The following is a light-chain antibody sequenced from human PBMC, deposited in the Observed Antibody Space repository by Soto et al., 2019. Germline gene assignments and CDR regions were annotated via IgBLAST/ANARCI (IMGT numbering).Light chain of an antibody. V-gene: IGKV1-39*01. CDR1: QSISSY. CDR3: QQSYSTRT. CDR2: ASS. Sequence: DIQMTQSPSSLSASVGDRVTITCRASQSISSYLNWYQQKPGKAPKLLIYASSSWQSGVPSRFSGSGSGTDFTLTISSLQPEVFAKYYCQQSYSTRTFGPGTKVDIK. J-gene: IGKJ3*01.